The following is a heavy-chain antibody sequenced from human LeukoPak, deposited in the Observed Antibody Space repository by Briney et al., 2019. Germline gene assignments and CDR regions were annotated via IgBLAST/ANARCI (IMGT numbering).Heavy chain of an antibody. CDR2: INPNSGGT. D-gene: IGHD2-2*02. CDR1: GYTFTGYY. Sequence: GASVKVSCKASGYTFTGYYMHWVRQAPGQGLEWMGWINPNSGGTNYAQKFQGRVTMTRDTSKNQFSLKLSSVTAADTAVYYCARRGPLVVPAAIPGVHFDYWGQGTLVTVSS. V-gene: IGHV1-2*02. CDR3: ARRGPLVVPAAIPGVHFDY. J-gene: IGHJ4*02.